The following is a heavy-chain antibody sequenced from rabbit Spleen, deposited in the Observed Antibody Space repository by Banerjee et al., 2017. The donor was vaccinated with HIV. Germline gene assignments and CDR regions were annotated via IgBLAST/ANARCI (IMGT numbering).Heavy chain of an antibody. D-gene: IGHD8-1*01. J-gene: IGHJ6*01. CDR3: ARDSGTSFSSYGMDL. CDR1: GFDFSGNA. Sequence: QEQLVESGGGLVQPEGSLTLTCKASGFDFSGNAMCWVRQAPGKGPEWIACIWISSASTWYASWAKGRFTISKASSTTVTLQMTSLTAADTATYFCARDSGTSFSSYGMDLWGQGTLVTVS. CDR2: IWISSAST. V-gene: IGHV1S47*01.